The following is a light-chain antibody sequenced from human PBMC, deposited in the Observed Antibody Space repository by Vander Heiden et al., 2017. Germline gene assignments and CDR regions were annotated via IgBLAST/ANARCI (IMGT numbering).Light chain of an antibody. J-gene: IGLJ3*02. V-gene: IGLV1-40*01. Sequence: QSVLTQPPTVSGAPGQRVTISCTGNSSNIGAGYDVHWYQQLPGTAPKLLIYGNNNRPSGVPDRFSGSKSGTSASLAITGLQAEDEADYYCQSYDTSLYWVFGGGTKLTV. CDR2: GNN. CDR1: SSNIGAGYD. CDR3: QSYDTSLYWV.